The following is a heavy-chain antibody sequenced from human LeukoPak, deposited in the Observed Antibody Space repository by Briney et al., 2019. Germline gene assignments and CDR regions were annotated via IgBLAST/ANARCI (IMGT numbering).Heavy chain of an antibody. V-gene: IGHV4-59*12. D-gene: IGHD3-10*01. J-gene: IGHJ4*02. CDR1: GGSISRYY. CDR3: AAKGYYYGSGSYYPIRPLDY. CDR2: KDYSGST. Sequence: SETLSLTCTVSGGSISRYYWSWIRQPPGKGLEWIGYKDYSGSTNYNRSLKSRVTISVDTSKNQFSLKLSSVTAADTAVYYCAAKGYYYGSGSYYPIRPLDYWGQGTLVTVSS.